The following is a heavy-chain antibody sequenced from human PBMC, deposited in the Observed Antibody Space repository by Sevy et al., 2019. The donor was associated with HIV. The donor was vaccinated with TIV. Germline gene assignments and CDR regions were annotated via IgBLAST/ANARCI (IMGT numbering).Heavy chain of an antibody. D-gene: IGHD2-8*01. CDR2: IYHLGST. CDR1: GGSVSSDNYY. Sequence: SETLSLTCAVSGGSVSSDNYYWTWIRQHPGKGLEWIGYIYHLGSTSSNPSLKSRVTISVDTSKNQFSLKLRSVTAADTAVYFCAGEAGYCSNGVCYTGWFDPWGQRTLVTVSS. V-gene: IGHV4-31*11. CDR3: AGEAGYCSNGVCYTGWFDP. J-gene: IGHJ5*02.